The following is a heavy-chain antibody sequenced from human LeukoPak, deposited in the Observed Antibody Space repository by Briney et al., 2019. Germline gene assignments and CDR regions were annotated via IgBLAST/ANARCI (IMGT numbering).Heavy chain of an antibody. CDR2: ISGSSRYI. CDR3: ARDSSNVSTDESHIDC. D-gene: IGHD2/OR15-2a*01. J-gene: IGHJ4*02. CDR1: GFKFSSYS. Sequence: GGSLRLSCTASGFKFSSYSMTWVRQAPGKGLEWVSSISGSSRYIYYADSVKGRFTISRDNAKSSVFLQMDGLRAEDTAVYYCARDSSNVSTDESHIDCWGQGTLVSVSS. V-gene: IGHV3-21*01.